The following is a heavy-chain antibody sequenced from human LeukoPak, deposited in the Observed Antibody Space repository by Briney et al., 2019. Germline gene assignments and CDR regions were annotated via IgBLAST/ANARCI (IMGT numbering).Heavy chain of an antibody. Sequence: GRPLRLSCAASGFTFTCCWMSWVRQTPGKGLEWVASIKQDGREKFYADSVKGRFTISRDNAKNSLYLQVNSLRAEDTAVYYCARVPGRTRYFDSWGQGILVTVSS. CDR3: ARVPGRTRYFDS. CDR2: IKQDGREK. V-gene: IGHV3-7*01. D-gene: IGHD1-26*01. J-gene: IGHJ4*02. CDR1: GFTFTCCW.